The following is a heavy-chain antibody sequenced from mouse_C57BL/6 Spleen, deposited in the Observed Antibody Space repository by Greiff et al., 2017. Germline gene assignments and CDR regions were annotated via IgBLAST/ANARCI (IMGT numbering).Heavy chain of an antibody. CDR2: IDPENGDT. CDR1: GFNIKDDY. J-gene: IGHJ3*01. Sequence: VQLKQSGAELVRPGASVKLSCTASGFNIKDDYMHWVKQRPEQGLEWIGWIDPENGDTEYASKFQGKATITADTSSNTAYLQLSSLTSEDTAVYYCTIIRGFAYWGQGTLVTVSA. D-gene: IGHD3-2*02. CDR3: TIIRGFAY. V-gene: IGHV14-4*01.